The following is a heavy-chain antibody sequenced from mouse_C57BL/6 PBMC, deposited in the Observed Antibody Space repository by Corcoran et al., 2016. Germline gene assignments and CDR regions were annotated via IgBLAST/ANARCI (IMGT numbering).Heavy chain of an antibody. J-gene: IGHJ3*01. D-gene: IGHD2-3*01. Sequence: EVQLQQSGPVLVKPGASVKMSCKASGYTFTDYYMNWVKQSHGKSLEWIGVINPYNGGTSYNQKFKGKATLTVDKSTSTAYMELNSLTSEDSAVYYCASPNDGYYLAWFAYWGQGTLVTVSA. V-gene: IGHV1-19*01. CDR2: INPYNGGT. CDR1: GYTFTDYY. CDR3: ASPNDGYYLAWFAY.